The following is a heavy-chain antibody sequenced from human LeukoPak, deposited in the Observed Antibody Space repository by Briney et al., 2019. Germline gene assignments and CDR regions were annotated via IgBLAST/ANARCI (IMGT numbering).Heavy chain of an antibody. Sequence: ASVKVSCKASGGTFSSYAISWVRQAPGQGLEWMGGIIPIFGTANYAQKFQGRVTITADESTSTAYMELSSLRSEDTAVYYCARVDLTLFGVVTYNWFDPWGQGTLVTVSS. CDR1: GGTFSSYA. J-gene: IGHJ5*02. CDR3: ARVDLTLFGVVTYNWFDP. D-gene: IGHD3-3*01. CDR2: IIPIFGTA. V-gene: IGHV1-69*13.